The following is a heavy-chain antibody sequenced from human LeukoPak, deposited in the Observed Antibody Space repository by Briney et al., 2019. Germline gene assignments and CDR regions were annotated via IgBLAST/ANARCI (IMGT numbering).Heavy chain of an antibody. CDR2: ISWNSGSI. D-gene: IGHD6-13*01. CDR3: AKDRSSWYSWFDY. V-gene: IGHV3-9*01. J-gene: IGHJ4*02. CDR1: GFTFDDYA. Sequence: GGSLRLSCAASGFTFDDYAMHLVRQAPGKGLEWVSGISWNSGSIGYADSVKGRFTISRDNAKNSLYLQMNSLRAEDTALYYCAKDRSSWYSWFDYWGQGTLVTVSS.